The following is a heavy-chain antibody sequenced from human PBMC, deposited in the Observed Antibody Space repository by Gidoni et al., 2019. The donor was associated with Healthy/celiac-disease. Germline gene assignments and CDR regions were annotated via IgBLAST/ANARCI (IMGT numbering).Heavy chain of an antibody. V-gene: IGHV1-3*01. J-gene: IGHJ6*02. D-gene: IGHD3-9*01. Sequence: QRFQGRVTIIRDTSASTAYMELSSLRSEDTAVYYCAREDYDTLTGSALYGMDVWGQGTTVTVSS. CDR3: AREDYDTLTGSALYGMDV.